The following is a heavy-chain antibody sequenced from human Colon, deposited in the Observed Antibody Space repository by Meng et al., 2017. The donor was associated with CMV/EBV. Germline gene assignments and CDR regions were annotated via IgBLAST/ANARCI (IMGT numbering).Heavy chain of an antibody. CDR1: GFIFGNSW. CDR2: INQDGSEK. D-gene: IGHD4/OR15-4a*01. CDR3: ARINDYGGAHYGMDV. Sequence: GGSLRLSCVASGFIFGNSWMTWVRQAPGKGLEWAANINQDGSEKYYVDSVKGRFTISRDNAKNSLYLQMNSLRAEDTAFYYCARINDYGGAHYGMDVWGQGTTVTVSS. V-gene: IGHV3-7*01. J-gene: IGHJ6*02.